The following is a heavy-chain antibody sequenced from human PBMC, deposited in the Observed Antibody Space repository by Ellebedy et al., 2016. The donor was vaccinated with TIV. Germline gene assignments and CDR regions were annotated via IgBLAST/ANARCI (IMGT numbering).Heavy chain of an antibody. D-gene: IGHD4-17*01. CDR2: IYYSGST. V-gene: IGHV4-59*01. Sequence: MPGGSLRLSCTVSGGSISSYYWSWIRQPPGKGLEWIGYIYYSGSTNYNPSLKSRVTISVDTSKNQFSLKLSSVTAADTAVYYRARERGGWDGDYDYWGQGTLVTVSS. J-gene: IGHJ4*02. CDR3: ARERGGWDGDYDY. CDR1: GGSISSYY.